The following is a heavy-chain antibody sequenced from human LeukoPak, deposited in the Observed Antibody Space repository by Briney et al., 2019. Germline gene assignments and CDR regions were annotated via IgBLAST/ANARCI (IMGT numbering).Heavy chain of an antibody. D-gene: IGHD3-10*01. CDR3: ARLPITMVRGVRRGSFDY. V-gene: IGHV4-28*01. Sequence: SDTLSLTCAVSGYSISSSSWWGWIRQPPGKGLEWIAYIYHSGTTYYNPSLKSRVTISVDTSKNQFSLKLSSVTAADTAVYYCARLPITMVRGVRRGSFDYWGQGTLVTVSS. CDR2: IYHSGTT. J-gene: IGHJ4*02. CDR1: GYSISSSSW.